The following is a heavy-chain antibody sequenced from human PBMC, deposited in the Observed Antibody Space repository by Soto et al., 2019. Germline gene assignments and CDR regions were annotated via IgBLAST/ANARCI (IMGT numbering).Heavy chain of an antibody. CDR1: GASISSGTYY. CDR2: THHTGTT. V-gene: IGHV4-31*03. D-gene: IGHD2-2*01. CDR3: ATLAYCSTTACYDIGN. J-gene: IGHJ4*02. Sequence: SETLSLTCTVSGASISSGTYYWTWIRQHPGKGLEWIGYTHHTGTTHYNPSLKSRVAMSLDTSKNQISLKLNSVIAADTGVYYCATLAYCSTTACYDIGNWGQGTLVTVSS.